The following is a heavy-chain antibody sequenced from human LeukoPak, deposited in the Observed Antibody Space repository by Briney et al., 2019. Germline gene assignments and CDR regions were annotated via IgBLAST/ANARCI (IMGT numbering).Heavy chain of an antibody. CDR2: ISSDGSNK. J-gene: IGHJ4*02. CDR1: GITFSNYA. CDR3: ARLYSSGWYFGY. V-gene: IGHV3-33*05. D-gene: IGHD6-19*01. Sequence: GGSLRLSCAASGITFSNYAMHWVRHAPGKGLERVSLISSDGSNKYYADSVKGRFTISRDNSKSTLYLQMNSLRAEDTAVYYCARLYSSGWYFGYWGQGTLVTVSS.